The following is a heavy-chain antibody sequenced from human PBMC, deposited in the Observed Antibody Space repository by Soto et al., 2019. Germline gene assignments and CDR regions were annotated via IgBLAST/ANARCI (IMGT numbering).Heavy chain of an antibody. CDR1: GASISSSSFH. Sequence: SDTLSLTCTVSGASISSSSFHWGWIRQPPGKGLEWIGSIYYSGSTYYSPSLKSRVNISVDTSKNQFSLKLSSVTAADTAVYYCARGLISGSHYSGGWYYFDSWGQGTQVTVSS. D-gene: IGHD1-26*01. J-gene: IGHJ4*02. CDR2: IYYSGST. CDR3: ARGLISGSHYSGGWYYFDS. V-gene: IGHV4-39*01.